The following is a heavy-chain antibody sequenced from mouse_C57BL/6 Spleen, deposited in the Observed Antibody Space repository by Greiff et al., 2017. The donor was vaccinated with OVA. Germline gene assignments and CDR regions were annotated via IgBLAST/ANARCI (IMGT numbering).Heavy chain of an antibody. Sequence: EVHLVESGEGLVKPGGSLKLSCAASGFTFSSYAMSWVRQTPEKRLEWVAYISSGGDYIYYADTVKGSFPISRDNARNTLYLQMSRLKSEDTAMYYWTRVRDYDYEDYAMDYWGQGTSVTVSS. CDR1: GFTFSSYA. CDR2: ISSGGDYI. D-gene: IGHD2-4*01. V-gene: IGHV5-9-1*02. CDR3: TRVRDYDYEDYAMDY. J-gene: IGHJ4*01.